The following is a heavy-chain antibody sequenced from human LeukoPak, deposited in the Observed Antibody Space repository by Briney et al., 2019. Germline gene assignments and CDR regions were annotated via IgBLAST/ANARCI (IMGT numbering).Heavy chain of an antibody. Sequence: PAGSLRLSCAASAFTFSDYAMSWVRQATGKGLEWVSGIGNSGHSTYYADSVKGRFTISRDNSRNTLYLQMNSLRVEDTALFYCAKDFSSGYLGDGFDIWGQGTKVTVSA. V-gene: IGHV3-23*01. J-gene: IGHJ3*02. CDR1: AFTFSDYA. D-gene: IGHD3-22*01. CDR3: AKDFSSGYLGDGFDI. CDR2: IGNSGHST.